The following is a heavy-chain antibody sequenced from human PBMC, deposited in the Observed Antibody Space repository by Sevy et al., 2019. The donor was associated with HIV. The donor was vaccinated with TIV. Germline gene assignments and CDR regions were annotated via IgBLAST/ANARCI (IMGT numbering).Heavy chain of an antibody. V-gene: IGHV3-30*04. CDR2: ISYDGSNK. J-gene: IGHJ4*02. Sequence: GGSLRLSCAASGFTFSSYAMHWVRQAPGKGLEWVAVISYDGSNKYYADSVKGRFTISRDNSKNSLYLQMNSLTVEDTAVYYCARDRRNYSGQYFDFWGQGTLVTVSS. D-gene: IGHD1-7*01. CDR1: GFTFSSYA. CDR3: ARDRRNYSGQYFDF.